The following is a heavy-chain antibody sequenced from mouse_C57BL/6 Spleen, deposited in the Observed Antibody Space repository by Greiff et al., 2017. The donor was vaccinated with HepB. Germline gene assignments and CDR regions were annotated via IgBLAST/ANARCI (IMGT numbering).Heavy chain of an antibody. CDR1: GYAFSSYW. V-gene: IGHV1-80*01. CDR3: VRGGYYGPYYYAMDY. J-gene: IGHJ4*01. D-gene: IGHD1-1*01. CDR2: IYPGDGDT. Sequence: VKLVESGAELVKPGASVKISCKASGYAFSSYWMNWVKQRPGKGLEWIGQIYPGDGDTNYNGKFKGKATLTADKSSSTAYMQLSSLTSEDSAVYFCVRGGYYGPYYYAMDYWGQGTSVTVSS.